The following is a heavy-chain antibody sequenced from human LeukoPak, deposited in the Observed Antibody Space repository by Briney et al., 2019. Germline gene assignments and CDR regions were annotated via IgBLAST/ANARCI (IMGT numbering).Heavy chain of an antibody. CDR3: ARAILERAFSGDGFDI. Sequence: GGSLRLSCAASGFTFSSYTMHWVRQAPGKGLEWVAVISYDGSNKYYADSVKGRFTISRDNSKNTLYLQMNSLRAEDTAVYYCARAILERAFSGDGFDIWGQGTMVTVSS. D-gene: IGHD3-3*02. J-gene: IGHJ3*02. CDR1: GFTFSSYT. V-gene: IGHV3-30-3*01. CDR2: ISYDGSNK.